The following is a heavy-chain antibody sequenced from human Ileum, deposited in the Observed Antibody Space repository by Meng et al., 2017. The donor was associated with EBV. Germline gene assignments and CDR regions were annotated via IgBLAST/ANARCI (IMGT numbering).Heavy chain of an antibody. CDR1: GFTVSSNY. J-gene: IGHJ4*02. CDR2: IYSGGST. D-gene: IGHD5-12*01. Sequence: VSLGVSGGGWVQPGGPLRFSCAAFGFTVSSNYIGWVRQAPGKGLEWVSVIYSGGSTYYADSVKGRFTISRDNSKNTVSLQMNSLKGEDTAVYYCATVLVAARNEPLEYWGQEALVTVSS. CDR3: ATVLVAARNEPLEY. V-gene: IGHV3-53*01.